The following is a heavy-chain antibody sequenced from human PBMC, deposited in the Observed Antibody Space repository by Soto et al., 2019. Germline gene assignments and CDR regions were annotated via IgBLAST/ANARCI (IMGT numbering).Heavy chain of an antibody. J-gene: IGHJ1*01. V-gene: IGHV4-30-4*01. CDR1: GVPVSRDYH. D-gene: IGHD1-26*01. CDR2: IHYTGSP. Sequence: SETLSLTCTVSGVPVSRDYHWIWIRQPPGKGLEWIGHIHYTGSPSYNPSLKSRLTMSVDTSKNQFSLELSSVTAAETAVYDCARAWDFWGQGTLATVSS. CDR3: ARAWDF.